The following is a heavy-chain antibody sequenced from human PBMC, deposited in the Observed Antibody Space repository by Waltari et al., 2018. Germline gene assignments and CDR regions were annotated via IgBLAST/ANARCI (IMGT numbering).Heavy chain of an antibody. CDR1: GGSISSSNW. Sequence: QVQLQESGPGLVKPSGTLSLTCAVSGGSISSSNWWSWVRQPPGKGLEWIGEIYHSGSTNSNPSRKSRVTISVDKSKNQFSLKLSSVTAADTAVYYCAGAEEGIAAAFDYWGQGTLVTVSS. D-gene: IGHD6-13*01. CDR3: AGAEEGIAAAFDY. J-gene: IGHJ4*02. CDR2: IYHSGST. V-gene: IGHV4-4*02.